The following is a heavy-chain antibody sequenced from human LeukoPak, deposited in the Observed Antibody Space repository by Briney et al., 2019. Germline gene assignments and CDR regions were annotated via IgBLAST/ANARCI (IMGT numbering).Heavy chain of an antibody. J-gene: IGHJ6*03. D-gene: IGHD6-19*01. Sequence: GASVKVSCKASGYTFTGYYMHWVRQAPGQGLEWMGWINPNSGGTNYAQKFQGRVTMTRDTSISTAYMELSRLRSDDTAVYYCARDQGAVADYYMDVWGKGTTVTVSS. CDR3: ARDQGAVADYYMDV. CDR2: INPNSGGT. CDR1: GYTFTGYY. V-gene: IGHV1-2*02.